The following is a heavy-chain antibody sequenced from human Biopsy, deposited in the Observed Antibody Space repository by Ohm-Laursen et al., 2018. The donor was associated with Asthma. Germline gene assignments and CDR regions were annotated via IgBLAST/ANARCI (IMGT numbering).Heavy chain of an antibody. CDR1: GYTFNSAG. CDR3: ARAVDYSHYYGIDV. CDR2: IRVYNGNT. J-gene: IGHJ6*02. Sequence: SVKVSCKTSGYTFNSAGITWVRQAPGQALPRTRRIRVYNGNTKVAQKLQDRVTMITDTSTSTAYMELRSLRSDDTAVYFCARAVDYSHYYGIDVWGQGTTVTVS. D-gene: IGHD3-10*01. V-gene: IGHV1-18*01.